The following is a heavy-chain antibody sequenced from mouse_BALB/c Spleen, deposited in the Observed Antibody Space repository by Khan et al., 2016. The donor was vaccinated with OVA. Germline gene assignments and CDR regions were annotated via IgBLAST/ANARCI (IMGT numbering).Heavy chain of an antibody. J-gene: IGHJ2*01. Sequence: QIQLVQSGHEMKKPGETVKISCKASGYTFNDYVMNWVKQSPGEGLKWMGWMNTYTGEPTYADDFEGRFAFSLVISASTAYLQISSLKDEDTVTYVCVMFYVGSWGQGTTHTVSS. D-gene: IGHD1-1*01. V-gene: IGHV9-3-1*01. CDR2: MNTYTGEP. CDR3: VMFYVGS. CDR1: GYTFNDYV.